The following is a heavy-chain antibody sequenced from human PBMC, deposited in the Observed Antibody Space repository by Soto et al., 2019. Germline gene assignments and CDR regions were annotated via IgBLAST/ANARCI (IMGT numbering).Heavy chain of an antibody. D-gene: IGHD2-15*01. V-gene: IGHV1-69*01. CDR1: GGTFSSYA. CDR3: ARSQGGSSSLDIYYYYYYGMDV. J-gene: IGHJ6*02. CDR2: IIPIFGTA. Sequence: QVQLVQSGAEVKKPGSSVKVSCKAPGGTFSSYAISWVRQAPGQGLEWMGGIIPIFGTAKYAQKFQGRVTITADESTSTGYMELSSLRSENTDVYYCARSQGGSSSLDIYYYYYYGMDVWGQGTTVTVS.